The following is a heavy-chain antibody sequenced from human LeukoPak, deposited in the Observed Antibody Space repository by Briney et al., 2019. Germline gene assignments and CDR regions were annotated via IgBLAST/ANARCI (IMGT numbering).Heavy chain of an antibody. J-gene: IGHJ6*03. CDR2: IKPDGSEK. CDR3: ARRGHSYGSDYYSYYYMDV. CDR1: GFTFSSYW. Sequence: SGGSLRLSCAVSGFTFSSYWMSWARQAPGKGLEWVAKIKPDGSEKYYVDSVKGRFTISRDNAKNSLYLQMNSLRAEDTAVYYCARRGHSYGSDYYSYYYMDVWGRGATVTVS. D-gene: IGHD5-18*01. V-gene: IGHV3-7*01.